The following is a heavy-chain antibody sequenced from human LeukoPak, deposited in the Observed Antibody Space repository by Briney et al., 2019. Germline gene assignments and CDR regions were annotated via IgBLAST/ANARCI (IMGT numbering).Heavy chain of an antibody. J-gene: IGHJ4*02. CDR3: ARGDHYYDSSGQCDY. V-gene: IGHV3-30*03. CDR2: ISYDGSNK. D-gene: IGHD3-22*01. CDR1: GFTFSSYS. Sequence: PGGSLRLSCAASGFTFSSYSMNWVRQAPGKGLEWVAVISYDGSNKYYADSVKGRFTISRDNSKNTLYLQMNSLRAEDTAVYYCARGDHYYDSSGQCDYWGQGTLVTVSS.